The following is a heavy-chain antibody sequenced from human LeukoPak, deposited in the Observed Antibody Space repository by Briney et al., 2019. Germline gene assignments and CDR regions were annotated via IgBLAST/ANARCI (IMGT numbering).Heavy chain of an antibody. CDR2: IYSGGST. V-gene: IGHV3-53*01. J-gene: IGHJ4*02. CDR1: GFTVSSNY. Sequence: GGSLRLSCAASGFTVSSNYMSWVRQAPGKGLEWVSVIYSGGSTYYADSVKGRFTISRDNSKNTLYLQMNSLRAEDTAVYYCARDLSGSYKYMLFDYWGQGTLVTVSS. CDR3: ARDLSGSYKYMLFDY. D-gene: IGHD1-26*01.